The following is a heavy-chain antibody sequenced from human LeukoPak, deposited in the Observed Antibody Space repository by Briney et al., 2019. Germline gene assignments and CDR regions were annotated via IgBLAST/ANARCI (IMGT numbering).Heavy chain of an antibody. CDR2: INHSVST. Sequence: SETLSLTCAVYGGSFSGYYWSWIRQPPGKGLEWIGEINHSVSTNYNPSLKSRVTISVDTSKNQFSLKLSSVTGAGTAVYYCSSGWGNIATAAIVIYWGQGNLVTVSS. V-gene: IGHV4-34*01. CDR1: GGSFSGYY. CDR3: SSGWGNIATAAIVIY. J-gene: IGHJ4*02. D-gene: IGHD6-13*01.